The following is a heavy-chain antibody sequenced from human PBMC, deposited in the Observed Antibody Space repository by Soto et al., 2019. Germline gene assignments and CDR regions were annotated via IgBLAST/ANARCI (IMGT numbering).Heavy chain of an antibody. J-gene: IGHJ4*02. CDR1: GYTLTELS. D-gene: IGHD3-10*01. Sequence: ASVKVSCKVSGYTLTELSMHWVRQAPGKGLEWMGGFDPEDGETIYAQKFQGRVTMTEDTSTDTAYMELSSLRSEDTAVYYCATEITMVRGVIRTLKNWGQGTLFTVSS. CDR2: FDPEDGET. V-gene: IGHV1-24*01. CDR3: ATEITMVRGVIRTLKN.